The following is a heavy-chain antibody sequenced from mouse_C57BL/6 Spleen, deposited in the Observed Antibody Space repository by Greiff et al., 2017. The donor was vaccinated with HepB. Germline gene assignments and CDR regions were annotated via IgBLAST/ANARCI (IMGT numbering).Heavy chain of an antibody. D-gene: IGHD3-2*02. CDR3: ARAGSGYGAMDY. V-gene: IGHV3-6*01. CDR1: GYSITSGYY. J-gene: IGHJ4*01. Sequence: VQLQQSGPGLVKPSQSLSLTCSVTGYSITSGYYWNWIRQFPGNKLEWMGYISYDGSNNYNPSLKNRISITRDTSKNQFFLKLNSVTTEDTATYYCARAGSGYGAMDYWGQGTSVTVSS. CDR2: ISYDGSN.